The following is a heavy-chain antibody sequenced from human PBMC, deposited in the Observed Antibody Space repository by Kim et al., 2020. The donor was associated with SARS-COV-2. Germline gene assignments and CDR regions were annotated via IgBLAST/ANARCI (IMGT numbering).Heavy chain of an antibody. CDR3: ARASTTVVTHYFDY. D-gene: IGHD4-17*01. Sequence: TPSLKIRVTISVDTATSQFSLKLSSVTAADTAVYYCARASTTVVTHYFDYWGQGTLVTVSS. J-gene: IGHJ4*02. V-gene: IGHV4-39*07.